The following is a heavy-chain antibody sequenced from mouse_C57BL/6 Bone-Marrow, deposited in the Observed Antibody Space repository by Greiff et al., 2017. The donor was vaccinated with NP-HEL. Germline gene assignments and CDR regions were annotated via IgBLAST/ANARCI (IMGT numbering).Heavy chain of an antibody. CDR2: IDPSDSYT. CDR1: GYTFTSYW. CDR3: ARRFDYYGSSY. J-gene: IGHJ2*01. V-gene: IGHV1-59*01. Sequence: QVQLKQPGAELVRPGTSVKLSCKASGYTFTSYWMHWVKQRPGQGLEWIGVIDPSDSYTNYNQKFKGKATLTVDTSSSTAYMQLSSLTSEDSAVYYCARRFDYYGSSYWGQGTTLTVSS. D-gene: IGHD1-1*01.